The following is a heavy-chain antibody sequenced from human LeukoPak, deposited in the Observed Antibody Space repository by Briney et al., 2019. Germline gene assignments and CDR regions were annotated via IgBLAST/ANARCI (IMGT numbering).Heavy chain of an antibody. V-gene: IGHV4-59*01. CDR3: ARLIGLGYYDSSGYSHYYYFDY. Sequence: SETLSLTCTVSGGSISSYYWSWIRQPPGKGLEWIGYIYYSGSTNYNPSLKSRVTISVDTSKNQFSLKLSSVTAADTAVYYCARLIGLGYYDSSGYSHYYYFDYWGQGTTVTVSS. CDR1: GGSISSYY. D-gene: IGHD3-22*01. CDR2: IYYSGST. J-gene: IGHJ4*03.